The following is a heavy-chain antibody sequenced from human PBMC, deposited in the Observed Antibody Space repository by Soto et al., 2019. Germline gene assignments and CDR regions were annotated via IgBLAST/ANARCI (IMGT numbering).Heavy chain of an antibody. D-gene: IGHD6-19*01. J-gene: IGHJ2*01. CDR1: GYTFTSYD. CDR2: MNPNSGNT. V-gene: IGHV1-8*01. Sequence: QVQLVQSGAEVKKPGASVKVSCKASGYTFTSYDINWVRQATGQGLEWMGWMNPNSGNTGYAQKFQGRVTMTRNTSISTAYMELSSLRSEDTAVYYCARGIPLPQYSSGWYFWYWYFDLWGRGTLVTVSS. CDR3: ARGIPLPQYSSGWYFWYWYFDL.